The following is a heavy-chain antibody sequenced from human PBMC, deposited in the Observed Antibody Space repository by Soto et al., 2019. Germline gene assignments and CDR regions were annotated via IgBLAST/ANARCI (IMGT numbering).Heavy chain of an antibody. D-gene: IGHD3-10*01. J-gene: IGHJ4*02. Sequence: QVQLQESGPGLVKPSQTLSLTCTVSGGSISSGGYYWSWIRQHPGKGLEWIGYIYYSGSTYYNPSRKSRVTISVDTSKNQCSLKLSSVTAADTAVYYCVRDGGSGSYWFFDYWGQGTLVTVSS. V-gene: IGHV4-31*03. CDR3: VRDGGSGSYWFFDY. CDR1: GGSISSGGYY. CDR2: IYYSGST.